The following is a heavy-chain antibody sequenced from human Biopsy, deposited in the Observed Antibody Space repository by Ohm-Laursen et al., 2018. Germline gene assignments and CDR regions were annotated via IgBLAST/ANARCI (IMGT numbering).Heavy chain of an antibody. CDR1: GGSISSSSYF. Sequence: SDTLSLTCTVSGGSISSSSYFWGWIRQTPGEGLEWIGSMSYGESARYLPSLKSRLTLSVDTSKNQLSLSLSFVTAADTAVYYCARRTLFIHYFDFWGPGTLVTVSS. CDR3: ARRTLFIHYFDF. CDR2: MSYGESA. D-gene: IGHD3-3*01. J-gene: IGHJ4*02. V-gene: IGHV4-39*01.